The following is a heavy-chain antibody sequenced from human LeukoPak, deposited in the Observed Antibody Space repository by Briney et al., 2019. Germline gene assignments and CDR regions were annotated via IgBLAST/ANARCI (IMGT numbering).Heavy chain of an antibody. V-gene: IGHV4-59*12. CDR2: IYYSGST. CDR3: ARDRRVRGVFDY. CDR1: GGSISSYY. Sequence: SETLSLTCTVSGGSISSYYWSWIRQPPGKGLEWIGYIYYSGSTNYNPSLKSRVTISVDTSKNQFSLKLSSVTAADTAVYYCARDRRVRGVFDYWGQGTLVTVSS. D-gene: IGHD3-10*01. J-gene: IGHJ4*02.